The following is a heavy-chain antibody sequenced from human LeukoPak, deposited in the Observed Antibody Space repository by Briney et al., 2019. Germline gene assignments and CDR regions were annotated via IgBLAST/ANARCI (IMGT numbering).Heavy chain of an antibody. CDR3: TKGGGASSTWRFDS. CDR1: GFTFSNYV. D-gene: IGHD6-13*01. Sequence: GGSLRLSCAASGFTFSNYVMTWVRQAPGKGLEWVSGITGSGDDTNHADSVKGRFTVSRDNSKDTLFLQMDSLRAADTAVYYCTKGGGASSTWRFDSWGQGTLVTVSS. CDR2: ITGSGDDT. J-gene: IGHJ4*02. V-gene: IGHV3-23*01.